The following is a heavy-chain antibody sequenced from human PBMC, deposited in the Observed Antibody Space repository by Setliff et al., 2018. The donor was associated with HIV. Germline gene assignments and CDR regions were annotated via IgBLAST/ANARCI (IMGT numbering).Heavy chain of an antibody. Sequence: LSLTCSVSGYSLSSGFYWGWIRQPPGKGLEWIANIYHSGSTYNTPSLKSRVTISLDTSKNQFSLRLSSVTAADTAIYYCARRTIWGDAFDIWGQGTMVTVSS. CDR3: ARRTIWGDAFDI. D-gene: IGHD3-16*01. CDR2: IYHSGST. V-gene: IGHV4-38-2*01. CDR1: GYSLSSGFY. J-gene: IGHJ3*02.